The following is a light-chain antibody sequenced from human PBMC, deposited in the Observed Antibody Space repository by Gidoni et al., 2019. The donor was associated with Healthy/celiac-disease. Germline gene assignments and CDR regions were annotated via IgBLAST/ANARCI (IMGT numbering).Light chain of an antibody. Sequence: SALTQPASVSGSPGQSITISCTGTSSDVGSYNLVSWYQQPPGKAPKLMIYEGSKRPSGVSNRFSGSKSGNTASLTISGLQAEDEADYYCCSYAGSSRVFGGGTKLTVL. J-gene: IGLJ3*02. V-gene: IGLV2-23*01. CDR1: SSDVGSYNL. CDR2: EGS. CDR3: CSYAGSSRV.